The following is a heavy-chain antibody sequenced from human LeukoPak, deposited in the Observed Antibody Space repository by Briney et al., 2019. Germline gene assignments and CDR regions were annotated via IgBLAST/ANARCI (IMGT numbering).Heavy chain of an antibody. CDR1: GGSISSGGYS. D-gene: IGHD3-22*01. J-gene: IGHJ4*02. Sequence: SETLSLTCAVSGGSISSGGYSWRWIRQPPAKGLEWIGYIYYSGSTYYNPSLKSRVTISVDTSKNQFSLKLSSVTAADTAVYYCARYYDSSGYFWGQGTLVTVSS. CDR3: ARYYDSSGYF. V-gene: IGHV4-30-4*07. CDR2: IYYSGST.